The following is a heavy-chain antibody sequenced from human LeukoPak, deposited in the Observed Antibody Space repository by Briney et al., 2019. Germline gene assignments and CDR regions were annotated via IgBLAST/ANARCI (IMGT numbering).Heavy chain of an antibody. CDR1: GFTVSSNY. CDR3: ARDRGNCGGDCYSD. J-gene: IGHJ4*02. CDR2: IYSGGST. Sequence: GGSLRLSCAASGFTVSSNYMSWVRQAPGKGLEWVSVIYSGGSTYYADSVKGRFTISRHNSKNTLYLQMNSLRAEDTAVYYCARDRGNCGGDCYSDWGQGALVTVSS. V-gene: IGHV3-53*04. D-gene: IGHD2-21*02.